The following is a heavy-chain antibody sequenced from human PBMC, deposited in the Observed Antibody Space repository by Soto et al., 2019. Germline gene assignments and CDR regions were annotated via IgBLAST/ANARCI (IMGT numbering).Heavy chain of an antibody. Sequence: PGGSLQLSCAASGFTFSSFEMNWVRQAPGKGLAWVSYISNSGRIIYYADSVKGRFTISRDDAKNSLYLQMNSLRAEDTAVYYCAREWGTSIAAAFDFWGQGTLVTVSS. CDR1: GFTFSSFE. J-gene: IGHJ4*02. D-gene: IGHD6-6*01. V-gene: IGHV3-48*03. CDR3: AREWGTSIAAAFDF. CDR2: ISNSGRII.